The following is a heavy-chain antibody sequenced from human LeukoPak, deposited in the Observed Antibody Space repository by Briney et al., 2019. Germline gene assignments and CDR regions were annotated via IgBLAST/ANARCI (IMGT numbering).Heavy chain of an antibody. D-gene: IGHD2-2*01. Sequence: GASVKVSCKASGYTFSGYYMHWVRQAPGQGHEWMGWISPNSGDTNYAQNFQGRVTMTRDTSISTAYMELSRLTSDDTAVYYCARGRDKTTSPAIDHWGQGTLVTVSS. V-gene: IGHV1-2*02. J-gene: IGHJ4*02. CDR1: GYTFSGYY. CDR3: ARGRDKTTSPAIDH. CDR2: ISPNSGDT.